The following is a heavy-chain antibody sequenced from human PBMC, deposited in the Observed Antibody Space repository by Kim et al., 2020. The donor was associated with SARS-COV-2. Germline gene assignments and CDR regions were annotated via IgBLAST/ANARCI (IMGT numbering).Heavy chain of an antibody. V-gene: IGHV3-30*02. Sequence: EDSVQGRFPSSGDNSKNTLYLQMNSLRAEDTAVYYCANNFAFGGDYGMAVWGQGTTVTVSS. CDR3: ANNFAFGGDYGMAV. D-gene: IGHD3-16*01. J-gene: IGHJ6*02.